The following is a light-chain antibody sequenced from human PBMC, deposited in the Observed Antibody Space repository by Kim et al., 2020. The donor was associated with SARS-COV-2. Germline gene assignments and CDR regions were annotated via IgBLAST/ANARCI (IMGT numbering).Light chain of an antibody. J-gene: IGKJ2*01. CDR1: QTVSTY. V-gene: IGKV3-20*01. CDR2: GAS. Sequence: EIVLTQSPGTLSLSPGERATLSCRASQTVSTYLAWYQQKPGQAPRLLIYGASRRASGIPDSFSGSGSGTDFTLTISRLEPEDFAVYYCQQYGSSPYTFGRGAQVEI. CDR3: QQYGSSPYT.